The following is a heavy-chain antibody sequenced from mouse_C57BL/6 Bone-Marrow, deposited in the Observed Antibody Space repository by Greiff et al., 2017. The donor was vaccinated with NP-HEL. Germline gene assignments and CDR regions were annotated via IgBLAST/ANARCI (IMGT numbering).Heavy chain of an antibody. CDR2: IYPGDGDT. D-gene: IGHD2-10*01. CDR3: ARSSYYGNYLYYFDY. Sequence: VQLQQSEPELVKPGASVKISCKASGYAFSSSWMNWVKQRPGKGLEWIGRIYPGDGDTNYNGKFKGKATLTADKSSSTAYMQLSSLTSEDSAVYFCARSSYYGNYLYYFDYWGQGTTLTVSS. V-gene: IGHV1-82*01. J-gene: IGHJ2*01. CDR1: GYAFSSSW.